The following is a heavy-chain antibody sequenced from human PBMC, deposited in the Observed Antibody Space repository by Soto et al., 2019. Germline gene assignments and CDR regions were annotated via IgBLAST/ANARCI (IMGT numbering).Heavy chain of an antibody. CDR2: ISFYNGHT. J-gene: IGHJ4*02. CDR3: ARATSIAVAGKET. Sequence: QVQVVQSGGEVKKPGASVKVSCKASGDTVTKYGISWVRQAPGQGLEWLGWISFYNGHTNYALKFQDRITFTTETSPSTASMDLRRLTSDETAVYFCARATSIAVAGKETWGQGTLVTVSS. CDR1: GDTVTKYG. V-gene: IGHV1-18*01. D-gene: IGHD6-19*01.